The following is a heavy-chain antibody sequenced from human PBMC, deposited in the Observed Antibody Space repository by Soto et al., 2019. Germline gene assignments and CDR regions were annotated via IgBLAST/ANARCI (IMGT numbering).Heavy chain of an antibody. J-gene: IGHJ6*03. Sequence: PGGSLRLSCAASGFTFSSYSMNWVRQAPGKGLEWVSSISSSSSYIYYADSLKGRFTISRDNAKNSLYLQMNSLRAEDTAVYYCARGLEWLLAQWNHYYYMDVWGKGTTVTVSS. CDR1: GFTFSSYS. CDR3: ARGLEWLLAQWNHYYYMDV. D-gene: IGHD3-3*01. V-gene: IGHV3-21*01. CDR2: ISSSSSYI.